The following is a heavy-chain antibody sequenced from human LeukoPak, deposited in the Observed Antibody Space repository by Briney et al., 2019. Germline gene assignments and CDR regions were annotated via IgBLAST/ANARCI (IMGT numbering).Heavy chain of an antibody. Sequence: PGRSLRLSCAASGFTFSSYAMHWVRPAPGRGVECVAIISYDGSNKYYADSVKGRFTISRDNSKNTLYLQMNSLRAEDTAVYYCARDLYCSSTSCYRGYFDYWGQGTLVTVSS. CDR3: ARDLYCSSTSCYRGYFDY. V-gene: IGHV3-30-3*01. CDR2: ISYDGSNK. D-gene: IGHD2-2*02. CDR1: GFTFSSYA. J-gene: IGHJ4*02.